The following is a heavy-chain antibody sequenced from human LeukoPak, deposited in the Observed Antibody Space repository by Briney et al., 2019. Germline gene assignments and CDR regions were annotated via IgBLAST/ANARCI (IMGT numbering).Heavy chain of an antibody. Sequence: LVKVSCKASGGTFSSYAISWVRQAPGQGLEWMGGIIPIFGTANYAQKFQGRVTITADESTSTAYMELSSLRSEDTAVYYCARQHNNENYCSGGSCYDTPFDPWGQGTLVTVSS. CDR1: GGTFSSYA. CDR2: IIPIFGTA. J-gene: IGHJ5*02. V-gene: IGHV1-69*13. D-gene: IGHD2-15*01. CDR3: ARQHNNENYCSGGSCYDTPFDP.